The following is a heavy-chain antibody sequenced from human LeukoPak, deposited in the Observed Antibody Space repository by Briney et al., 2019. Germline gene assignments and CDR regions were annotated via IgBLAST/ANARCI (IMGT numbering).Heavy chain of an antibody. CDR3: ARVEAVAGTNWFDP. D-gene: IGHD6-19*01. J-gene: IGHJ5*02. V-gene: IGHV4-38-2*01. CDR1: GGSFSGYY. CDR2: IYHSGST. Sequence: SETLSLTCAVYGGSFSGYYWGWIRQPPGKGLEWIGSIYHSGSTYYNPSLKSRVTISVDTSKNQFSLKLSSVTAADTAVYYCARVEAVAGTNWFDPWGQGTLVTVSS.